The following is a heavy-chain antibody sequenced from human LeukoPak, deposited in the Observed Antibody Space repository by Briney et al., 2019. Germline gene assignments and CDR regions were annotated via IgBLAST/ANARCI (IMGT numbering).Heavy chain of an antibody. CDR2: ISAYNGNT. D-gene: IGHD3-10*01. J-gene: IGHJ6*02. Sequence: ASVKVSCKASGYTFTSYGISWVRQAPGQGLEWMGWISAYNGNTNYAQKLQGRVTMTTDTSTSTAYMELRSLRSDDTAVYYCATYSDYYGSGSRDYYYYGMDVWGQGTTVTVSS. V-gene: IGHV1-18*01. CDR1: GYTFTSYG. CDR3: ATYSDYYGSGSRDYYYYGMDV.